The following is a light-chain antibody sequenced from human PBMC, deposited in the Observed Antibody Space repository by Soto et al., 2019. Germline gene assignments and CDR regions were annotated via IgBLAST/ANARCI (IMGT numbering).Light chain of an antibody. J-gene: IGLJ2*01. CDR1: SSNIGSNY. CDR3: AAWDDRLSGPHVV. CDR2: RNN. V-gene: IGLV1-47*01. Sequence: QPVLTQPPSASGTPGQRVTISCSGSSSNIGSNYVYWYQQLPGTAPKLLIYRNNQRPSGVPDRFSGSKSGTSASLAISGLRSEDEPDYYCAAWDDRLSGPHVVFGGGTKLTVL.